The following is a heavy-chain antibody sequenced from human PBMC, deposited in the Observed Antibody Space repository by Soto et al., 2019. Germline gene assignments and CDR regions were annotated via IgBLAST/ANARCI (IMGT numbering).Heavy chain of an antibody. CDR2: ISAYNGNT. J-gene: IGHJ6*02. Sequence: QVPLVQSGAEVKKPGASVKVSCKASGYTFTSYGISWVRQAPGQGLEWMGWISAYNGNTNYAQKLQGRVTMTTDTSTSTAYMELRSLRSDDTAVYYCARIVVVPADVSYYYYGMDVWGQGTTVTVSS. V-gene: IGHV1-18*01. D-gene: IGHD2-2*01. CDR1: GYTFTSYG. CDR3: ARIVVVPADVSYYYYGMDV.